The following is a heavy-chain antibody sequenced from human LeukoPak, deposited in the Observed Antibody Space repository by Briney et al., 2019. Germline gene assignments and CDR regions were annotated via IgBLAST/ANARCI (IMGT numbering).Heavy chain of an antibody. D-gene: IGHD3-16*02. CDR1: GGSINTYY. CDR2: IYYTGST. J-gene: IGHJ4*02. Sequence: SETLSLTCTVSGGSINTYYWSWIRQSPGTGLEWIGYIYYTGSTNYNPSLKSRVTISVDTSKNQFSLKLSSVTAADTAVYYCARGSAQNYDYVWGSYRYLYYFDYWGQGTLVTVSS. CDR3: ARGSAQNYDYVWGSYRYLYYFDY. V-gene: IGHV4-59*12.